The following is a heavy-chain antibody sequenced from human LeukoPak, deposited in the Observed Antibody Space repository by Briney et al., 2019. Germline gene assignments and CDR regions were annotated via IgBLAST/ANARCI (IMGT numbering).Heavy chain of an antibody. CDR1: GFTVSTDN. CDR2: VYSGNDGT. D-gene: IGHD3-10*01. Sequence: PGGSLRLSCAASGFTVSTDNMSWVRQVPGKGLEWVSVVYSGNDGTNYADSVRGRFTISRDDSKNMVYLQMNNLRLEDAAVYYCTKRSRGYYDYWGQGTLVTVPS. CDR3: TKRSRGYYDY. V-gene: IGHV3-66*02. J-gene: IGHJ4*02.